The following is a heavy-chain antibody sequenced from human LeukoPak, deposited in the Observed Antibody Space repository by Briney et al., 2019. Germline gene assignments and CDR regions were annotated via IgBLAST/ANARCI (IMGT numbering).Heavy chain of an antibody. V-gene: IGHV4-34*01. CDR3: ARSKDGSGFAAY. D-gene: IGHD3-22*01. J-gene: IGHJ4*02. CDR2: INHSGNT. Sequence: SETLSLTCAVYGGSFSGYYWTWIRQPPGKGLEWIGEINHSGNTNYNPSLKSRVAISVDTSKNQFSLKLSSVIAADTAMFYCARSKDGSGFAAYWGQGTQVTVSS. CDR1: GGSFSGYY.